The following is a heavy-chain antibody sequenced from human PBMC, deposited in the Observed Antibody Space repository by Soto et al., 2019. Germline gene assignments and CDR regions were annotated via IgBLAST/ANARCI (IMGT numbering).Heavy chain of an antibody. J-gene: IGHJ4*02. D-gene: IGHD3-3*01. CDR1: GGSFSGYY. Sequence: SETLSLTCAVYGGSFSGYYWSWIRQPPGKELEWIGEINHSGSTNYNPSIKSRVTISVDTSKNQFSLKLSSVTAADTAVYYCARVLIRRQLVRFLEWFPPYYFDYWGQGTLVTVSS. V-gene: IGHV4-34*01. CDR3: ARVLIRRQLVRFLEWFPPYYFDY. CDR2: INHSGST.